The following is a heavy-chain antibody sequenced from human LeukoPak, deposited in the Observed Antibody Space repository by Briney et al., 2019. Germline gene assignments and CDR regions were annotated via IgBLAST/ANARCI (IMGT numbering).Heavy chain of an antibody. Sequence: SETLSLTCAVYGGSFSGYYWSWIRQPPGKGLEWIGEINHSGSTNYNPSLKSRVTISVDTSKNQFSLKLSSVTAADTAVYYCAREGSWLQFYYFDYCGQGTLVTVSS. J-gene: IGHJ4*02. CDR3: AREGSWLQFYYFDY. V-gene: IGHV4-34*01. CDR2: INHSGST. D-gene: IGHD5-24*01. CDR1: GGSFSGYY.